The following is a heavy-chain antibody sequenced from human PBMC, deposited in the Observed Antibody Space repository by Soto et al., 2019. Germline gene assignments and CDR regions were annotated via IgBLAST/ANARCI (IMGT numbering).Heavy chain of an antibody. Sequence: SETLSLTCTVSGGSISSGGYYWSWIRQHPGKGLEWIGYIYYSGSTYYNPSLKSRVTISVDTSKNQFSLKLSSVTAADTAVYYCARGEYQLLYLVYWGQGTLVTVSS. CDR2: IYYSGST. V-gene: IGHV4-31*03. CDR1: GGSISSGGYY. CDR3: ARGEYQLLYLVY. D-gene: IGHD2-2*02. J-gene: IGHJ4*02.